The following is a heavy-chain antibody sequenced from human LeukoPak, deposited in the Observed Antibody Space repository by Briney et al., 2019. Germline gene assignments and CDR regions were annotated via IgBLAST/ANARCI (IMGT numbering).Heavy chain of an antibody. Sequence: GRSLRLSCAASGFTFSSHGMHWVRQAPGKGLEWVAVIWYDGSKRHYADSVKGRFTISRDDSKNTLYLQMNSLRDEDTAVYYCARAIPPANWFDPWGQGTLVTVSS. CDR3: ARAIPPANWFDP. J-gene: IGHJ5*02. CDR1: GFTFSSHG. CDR2: IWYDGSKR. D-gene: IGHD2-2*01. V-gene: IGHV3-33*01.